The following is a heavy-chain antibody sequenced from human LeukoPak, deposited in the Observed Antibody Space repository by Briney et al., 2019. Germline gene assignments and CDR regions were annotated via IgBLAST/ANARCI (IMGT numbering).Heavy chain of an antibody. CDR2: IYSSGSV. J-gene: IGHJ4*02. V-gene: IGHV4-4*09. D-gene: IGHD1-26*01. CDR3: ARVMGSTIDY. Sequence: SETLSLTCTVSGGSINNYYWSWVRQPPGKGLEWIGYIYSSGSVSYNPSLKSRVTISADTSQNQFSLRLSSVTATDTAVYYCARVMGSTIDYWGQGTLVTISS. CDR1: GGSINNYY.